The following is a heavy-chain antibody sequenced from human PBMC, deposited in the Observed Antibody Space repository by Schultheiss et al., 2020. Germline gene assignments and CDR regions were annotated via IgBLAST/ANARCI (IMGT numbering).Heavy chain of an antibody. V-gene: IGHV4-30-2*01. J-gene: IGHJ6*02. CDR2: IYYSGST. CDR3: ARDTVPNYYYGMDV. CDR1: GGSISSGGYY. Sequence: SETLSLTCTVSGGSISSGGYYWSWIRQPPGKGLEWIGYIYYSGSTYYNPSLKSRVTISVDRSKNQFSLKLSSVTAADTAVYYCARDTVPNYYYGMDVWGQGTTVTGS. D-gene: IGHD4-17*01.